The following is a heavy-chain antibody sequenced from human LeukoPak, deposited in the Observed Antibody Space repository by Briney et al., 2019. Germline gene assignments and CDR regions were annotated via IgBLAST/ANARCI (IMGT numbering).Heavy chain of an antibody. V-gene: IGHV4-59*01. D-gene: IGHD2-2*01. CDR3: AREGEYCSSTSCSYYFDY. J-gene: IGHJ4*02. CDR1: GDSISSYY. CDR2: IYYSGST. Sequence: SETLSLTCTVSGDSISSYYWSWIRQPPGKGLEWIGYIYYSGSTNYNPSLKSRVTISVDTSKNQFSLKLSSVTAADTAVYYCAREGEYCSSTSCSYYFDYWGQGTLVTVSS.